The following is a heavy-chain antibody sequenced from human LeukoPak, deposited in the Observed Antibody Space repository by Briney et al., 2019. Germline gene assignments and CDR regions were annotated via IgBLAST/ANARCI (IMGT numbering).Heavy chain of an antibody. D-gene: IGHD5-12*01. J-gene: IGHJ6*03. CDR1: GGSISTYY. Sequence: SETLSLTCTVSGGSISTYYWNWIRQSPGKGLEWIGEVMDSGRTNYNPSLKSRVTISIDTSKNQFSLRLSSMTAADTAVYYCVREHNIVIPTARTYYYYYMDVWGKGTTVTVSS. CDR3: VREHNIVIPTARTYYYYYMDV. CDR2: VMDSGRT. V-gene: IGHV4-34*12.